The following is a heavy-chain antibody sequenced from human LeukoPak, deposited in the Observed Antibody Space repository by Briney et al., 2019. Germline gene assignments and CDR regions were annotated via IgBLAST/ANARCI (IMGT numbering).Heavy chain of an antibody. J-gene: IGHJ4*02. Sequence: GGSLRLSCAASGFTFSSYEMNWVRQAPGKGLEWVSYISSSGSSIYYAASVKGRFTISRDNAKNSLYLQLNSLRVEDTAVYYCTRERAYCGGDCSDYWGQGTLVTVSS. CDR2: ISSSGSSI. D-gene: IGHD2-21*01. V-gene: IGHV3-48*03. CDR1: GFTFSSYE. CDR3: TRERAYCGGDCSDY.